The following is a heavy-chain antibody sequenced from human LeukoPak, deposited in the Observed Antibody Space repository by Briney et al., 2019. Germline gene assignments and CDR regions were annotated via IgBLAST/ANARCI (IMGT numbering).Heavy chain of an antibody. D-gene: IGHD5-18*01. CDR3: AREWGYPDYP. CDR1: GGTFSNYA. CDR2: IIPIFGIA. V-gene: IGHV1-69*10. Sequence: VASVTVSCKASGGTFSNYAISWVRQAPGQGREWMGGIIPIFGIANYAQKFQGRVTITADKSTSTAYMELSSLRSEDTAVYYCAREWGYPDYPWGQGTLVTVSS. J-gene: IGHJ5*02.